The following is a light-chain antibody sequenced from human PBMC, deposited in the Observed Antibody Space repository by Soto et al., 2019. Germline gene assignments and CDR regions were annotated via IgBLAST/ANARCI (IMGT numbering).Light chain of an antibody. CDR3: QQSYRTPTWT. Sequence: IQMTQSPSSLSAYVGDRVTITCRASQSISSYLNWYQQKPGKAPKVLIYAASSLQSGVPSRFSGSGSGTDFTLTISSLQPEDFATYYCQQSYRTPTWTFGQGTKVDIK. CDR1: QSISSY. V-gene: IGKV1-39*01. CDR2: AAS. J-gene: IGKJ1*01.